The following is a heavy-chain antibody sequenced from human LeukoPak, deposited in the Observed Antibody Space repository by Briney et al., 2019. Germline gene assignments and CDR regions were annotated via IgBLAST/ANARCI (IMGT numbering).Heavy chain of an antibody. Sequence: SETLSLTCTVSAGSISSGTYCWSWIRQPAGKGLEWTCRIYTSGSTNYNPSLKSRVTISVDTSKNQFSLKLSSVTAADTAVYYCASSRIAAAGTVPGDYWGQGTLVTVSS. CDR1: AGSISSGTYC. CDR2: IYTSGST. CDR3: ASSRIAAAGTVPGDY. V-gene: IGHV4-61*02. J-gene: IGHJ4*02. D-gene: IGHD6-13*01.